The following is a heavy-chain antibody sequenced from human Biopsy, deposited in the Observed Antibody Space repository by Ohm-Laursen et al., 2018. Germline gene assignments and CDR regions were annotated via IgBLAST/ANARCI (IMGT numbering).Heavy chain of an antibody. CDR1: GYSLTELS. D-gene: IGHD1-1*01. Sequence: SVKVSCKVSGYSLTELSMHWVRQAPGQGLKWMGGFAPENGRIVYSQKFQGRVTMTEDTSTSTAYMEVWRLRSDDTAVYYCAADINVWNVNYWGQGTQVIVSS. V-gene: IGHV1-24*01. CDR2: FAPENGRI. J-gene: IGHJ4*02. CDR3: AADINVWNVNY.